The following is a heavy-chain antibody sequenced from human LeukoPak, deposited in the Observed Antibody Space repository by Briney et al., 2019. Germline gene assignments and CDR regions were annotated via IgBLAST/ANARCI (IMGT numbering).Heavy chain of an antibody. CDR3: AKSAMSDSSGYYFDS. D-gene: IGHD3-22*01. CDR1: GFTSGIYA. Sequence: GGSLRLSCAASGFTSGIYAMSWVRHAPGKGLEWVSTINDSGGSTYYADSVKVRFTISRDNSYNTLYLQMNSLRAEDTAVYYCAKSAMSDSSGYYFDSWGQGTLVTVSS. J-gene: IGHJ4*02. CDR2: INDSGGST. V-gene: IGHV3-23*01.